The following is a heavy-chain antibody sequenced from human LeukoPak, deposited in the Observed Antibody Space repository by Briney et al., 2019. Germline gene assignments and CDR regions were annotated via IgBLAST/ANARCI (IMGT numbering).Heavy chain of an antibody. CDR3: ARVLVTGYYNGLDY. J-gene: IGHJ4*02. D-gene: IGHD3-9*01. CDR2: IYSGGST. V-gene: IGHV3-53*01. Sequence: PGGSLRLSCAASGFTVSSNYMSWVRQAPGKGLEWVSVIYSGGSTYYADSVKGRFTISRDNSKNTLYLQMNSLRAEDTAVYYCARVLVTGYYNGLDYWGQGTLATVSS. CDR1: GFTVSSNY.